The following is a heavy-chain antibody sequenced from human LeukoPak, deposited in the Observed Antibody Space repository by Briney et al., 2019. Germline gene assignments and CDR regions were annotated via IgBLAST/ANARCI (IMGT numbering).Heavy chain of an antibody. J-gene: IGHJ4*02. Sequence: GGSLRLSCAASGFTFDKYWMHWVRQVPGKEPVGVSRINNDGRSIAYAAFVRGRFTISRDNAKNSVYLQMNSLRAEDTAVYYCVRDRSRGYYWGQGTLVTVSS. D-gene: IGHD3-22*01. CDR3: VRDRSRGYY. V-gene: IGHV3-74*03. CDR2: INNDGRSI. CDR1: GFTFDKYW.